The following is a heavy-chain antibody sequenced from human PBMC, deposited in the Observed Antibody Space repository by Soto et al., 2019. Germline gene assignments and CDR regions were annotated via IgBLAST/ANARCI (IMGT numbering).Heavy chain of an antibody. CDR2: IDWADDK. D-gene: IGHD5-18*01. V-gene: IGHV2-70*01. J-gene: IGHJ4*02. Sequence: SGPTLVNPTHTLTLTCTFSGFSLSTTGMCVSWIRQPPGKALEWLALIDWADDKYYSTSLKTRLTISKDTSKNQVVLTMTNVEPVDTATYFCSRAVGGFTYGYPDYWGQGTLVTVSS. CDR1: GFSLSTTGMC. CDR3: SRAVGGFTYGYPDY.